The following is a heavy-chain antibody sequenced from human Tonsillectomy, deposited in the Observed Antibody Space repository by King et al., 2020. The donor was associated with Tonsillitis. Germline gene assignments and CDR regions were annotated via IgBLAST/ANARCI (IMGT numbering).Heavy chain of an antibody. J-gene: IGHJ6*03. CDR1: GFSFSNSA. D-gene: IGHD3-16*01. V-gene: IGHV3-30-3*01. CDR3: ARDYDYYMDV. Sequence: VQLVESGGGVVQPGRSLRLSCAASGFSFSNSAMHWVRQAPGKRLERVAVISYDGTKKYYADSVKGRFTISRDNSKNTLYLQMNSLRPEDTDAYYCARDYDYYMDVWSKGTSVTVYS. CDR2: ISYDGTKK.